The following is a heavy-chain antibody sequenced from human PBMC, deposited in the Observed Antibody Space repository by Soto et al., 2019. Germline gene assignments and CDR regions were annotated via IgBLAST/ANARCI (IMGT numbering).Heavy chain of an antibody. Sequence: SETLSLTCTVSGGSISSGGYYWSWIRQHPGKGLEWIGYIYYSGSTYYNPSLKSRVTISVDTSKNQFSLKLSSVTAADTAVYYCARSFHPSAYYGDPHVGTSLGYWGQGTLVTVSS. V-gene: IGHV4-31*03. CDR2: IYYSGST. CDR3: ARSFHPSAYYGDPHVGTSLGY. J-gene: IGHJ4*02. CDR1: GGSISSGGYY. D-gene: IGHD4-17*01.